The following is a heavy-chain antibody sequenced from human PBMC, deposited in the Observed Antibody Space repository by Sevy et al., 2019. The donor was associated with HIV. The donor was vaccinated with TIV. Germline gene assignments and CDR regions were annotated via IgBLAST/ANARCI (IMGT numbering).Heavy chain of an antibody. V-gene: IGHV4-30-2*01. CDR1: GGYLNIGGYS. CDR3: ARVGPRYSSEPYHFDS. Sequence: SETLSLTCAVSGGYLNIGGYSWSWIRQPPGKGLEWIGSIYHGGDTEYNPSLKSRITMSLDRSKNQFSLKLSSVTAADTAVYFCARVGPRYSSEPYHFDSWGQGTLVTVSS. J-gene: IGHJ4*02. CDR2: IYHGGDT. D-gene: IGHD6-19*01.